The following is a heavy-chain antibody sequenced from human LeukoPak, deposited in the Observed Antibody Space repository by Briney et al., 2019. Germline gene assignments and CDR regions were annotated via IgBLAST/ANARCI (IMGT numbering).Heavy chain of an antibody. V-gene: IGHV4-4*07. J-gene: IGHJ5*02. CDR2: IYGSGST. Sequence: SETLSLTCTVSGGSIRSYWGWIRQPAGKGLEWIGRIYGSGSTDYNPSLKSRVTMSIDTSKNQFSLNLISVTAADTAVYYCARDSGTTGEVKFDPWGQGTLVTASS. D-gene: IGHD3-10*01. CDR3: ARDSGTTGEVKFDP. CDR1: GGSIRSY.